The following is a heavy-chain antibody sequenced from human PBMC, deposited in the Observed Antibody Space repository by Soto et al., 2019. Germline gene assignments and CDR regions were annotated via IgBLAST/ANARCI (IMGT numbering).Heavy chain of an antibody. V-gene: IGHV3-48*03. D-gene: IGHD3-22*01. CDR2: ISSSGSTI. CDR1: GFPFSSYE. CDR3: ARDGLGYYDSSGALDAFDI. Sequence: GGSLRLSCAASGFPFSSYEMNWVRQAPGKGLEWVSYISSSGSTIYYADSVKGRFTISRDNAKNSLYLQMNSLRAEDTAVYYCARDGLGYYDSSGALDAFDIWGQGTMVTVSS. J-gene: IGHJ3*02.